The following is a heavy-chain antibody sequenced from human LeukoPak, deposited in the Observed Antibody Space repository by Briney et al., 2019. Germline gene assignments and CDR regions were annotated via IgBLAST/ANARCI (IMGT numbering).Heavy chain of an antibody. Sequence: GGSLRLSCAASGCTFSDYYKSWIRQAPGKGLEWVSYISSSGSTIYYADSVKGRFTISRDNAKNSLYLQMNSLRAEDTAVYYCARSGYSYGYAFDYWGQGTLVTVSS. D-gene: IGHD5-18*01. CDR3: ARSGYSYGYAFDY. CDR1: GCTFSDYY. J-gene: IGHJ4*02. V-gene: IGHV3-11*01. CDR2: ISSSGSTI.